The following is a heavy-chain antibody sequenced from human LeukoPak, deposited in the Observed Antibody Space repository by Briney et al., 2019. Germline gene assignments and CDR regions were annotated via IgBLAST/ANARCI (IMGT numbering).Heavy chain of an antibody. V-gene: IGHV3-11*01. J-gene: IGHJ3*02. CDR1: GFTFSDYY. CDR2: ISSSGSTI. Sequence: PGGSLRLSCAASGFTFSDYYMRWIRQAPGKGLEWVSYISSSGSTIYYADSVKGRFTISRDNAKNSLYLQMNSLRAEDTAVYYCARDGPPGGTHDAFDIWGQGTMVTVSS. CDR3: ARDGPPGGTHDAFDI. D-gene: IGHD1-1*01.